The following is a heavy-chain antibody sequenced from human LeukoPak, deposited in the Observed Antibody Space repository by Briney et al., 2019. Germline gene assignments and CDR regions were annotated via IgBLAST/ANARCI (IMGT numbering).Heavy chain of an antibody. D-gene: IGHD6-19*01. V-gene: IGHV3-30*18. CDR1: GFTFSSYG. CDR3: AKDTDSSGWDYFDC. CDR2: ISYDGSNK. Sequence: PGRSLRLSCAASGFTFSSYGMHWVRQAPGKGLEWVAVISYDGSNKYYADSVKGRFTISRDNSKNTLYLQMNSLRAEDTAVYYCAKDTDSSGWDYFDCWGQGTLVTVSS. J-gene: IGHJ4*02.